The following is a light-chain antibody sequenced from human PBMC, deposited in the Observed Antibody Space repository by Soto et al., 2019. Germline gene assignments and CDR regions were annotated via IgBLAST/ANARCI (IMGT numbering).Light chain of an antibody. V-gene: IGLV1-51*01. CDR3: GTWDTTMSGLL. J-gene: IGLJ2*01. CDR1: ISNIGDNH. Sequence: QSVLTQPPSASAAPGQRVTISCSGTISNIGDNHVSWYQQVPGKAPKLLIYDNNKRPSGIPDRFSGSRSGTSATLAITGLQTGDKADYICGTWDTTMSGLLFGGGTKLTVL. CDR2: DNN.